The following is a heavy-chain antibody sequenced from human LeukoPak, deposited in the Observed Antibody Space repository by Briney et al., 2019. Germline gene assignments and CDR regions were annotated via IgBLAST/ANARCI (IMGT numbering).Heavy chain of an antibody. D-gene: IGHD3-22*01. CDR2: IYYSGTT. J-gene: IGHJ3*02. CDR1: GGSISSSNYY. CDR3: ARPKRRDSSGRAFDI. V-gene: IGHV4-39*01. Sequence: SETLSLTCTVSGGSISSSNYYWGWIRQPPGKGLEWIGSIYYSGTTYYNPSLKSRVTISVDTSKNQFSLKLYSVTAADTAVYYCARPKRRDSSGRAFDIWGQGTMVTVSS.